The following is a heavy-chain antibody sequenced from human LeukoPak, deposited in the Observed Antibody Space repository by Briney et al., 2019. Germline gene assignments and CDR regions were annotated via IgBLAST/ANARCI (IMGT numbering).Heavy chain of an antibody. J-gene: IGHJ6*03. CDR2: MNPNSGNT. V-gene: IGHV1-8*01. CDR3: AREFSSSWLTYYYYYMDV. Sequence: ASVKVSCKASGYTFTSYDINWVRQATGQRLEWMGWMNPNSGNTGYAQKFQGRVTMTRNTSISTAYMELSSLRSEDTAVYYCAREFSSSWLTYYYYYMDVWGKGTTVTVSS. CDR1: GYTFTSYD. D-gene: IGHD6-13*01.